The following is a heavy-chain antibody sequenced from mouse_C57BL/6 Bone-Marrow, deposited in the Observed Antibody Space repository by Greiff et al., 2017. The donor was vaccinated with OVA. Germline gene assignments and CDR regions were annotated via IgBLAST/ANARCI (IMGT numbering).Heavy chain of an antibody. CDR2: ISSGGSYT. V-gene: IGHV5-6*02. CDR3: AKLVDY. CDR1: GFTFSSYG. J-gene: IGHJ2*01. Sequence: EVKVEESGGALVKPGGSLKLSCAASGFTFSSYGMSWVRQTPDKRLEWVATISSGGSYTYYPDSVKGRFTISRDNAKNTLYLQMSSLKSEDTAMYYCAKLVDYWGQGTTLTVSS.